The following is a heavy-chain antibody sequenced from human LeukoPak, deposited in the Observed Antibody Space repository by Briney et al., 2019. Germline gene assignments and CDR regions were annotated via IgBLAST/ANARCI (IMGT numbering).Heavy chain of an antibody. CDR2: IYYSGSI. J-gene: IGHJ5*02. V-gene: IGHV4-59*01. D-gene: IGHD3-10*01. CDR1: GGYINNYF. Sequence: SETLSLTCTVSGGYINNYFWSWLRQPPGKGLEWIGYIYYSGSINYDPSLKRRVTISVDTSKNQFSLKLSSVTAADTAVYYCAKNEYNTSPGRYNWFDPWGQGTLVTISS. CDR3: AKNEYNTSPGRYNWFDP.